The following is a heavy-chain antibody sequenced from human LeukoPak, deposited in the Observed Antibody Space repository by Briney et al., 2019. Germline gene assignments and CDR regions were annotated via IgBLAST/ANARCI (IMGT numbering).Heavy chain of an antibody. Sequence: SETLSLTCSVSGGSISSGDYCWSWIRQHPGKGLEWIGYIYYSGTTYYNPSLKSRVTISVDTSKNQFSLKLSSVTAADTAVYYCARLAADNFGDYEDRFDYWGQGTLVTVSS. J-gene: IGHJ4*02. CDR3: ARLAADNFGDYEDRFDY. D-gene: IGHD4-17*01. V-gene: IGHV4-30-4*08. CDR1: GGSISSGDYC. CDR2: IYYSGTT.